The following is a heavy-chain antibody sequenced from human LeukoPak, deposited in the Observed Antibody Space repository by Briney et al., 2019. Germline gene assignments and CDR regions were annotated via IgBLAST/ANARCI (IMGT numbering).Heavy chain of an antibody. V-gene: IGHV3-23*01. Sequence: GGSLRLSCAASGFTFSRYAMSWVRQAPGKGLEWVSAISGSGGSTYYADSVKGRFTISRDNSKNTLYLQMNSLRAEDTAVYYCAKVKHSDYYDSSGYYSTFDYWGQGTLVTVSS. CDR2: ISGSGGST. D-gene: IGHD3-22*01. J-gene: IGHJ4*02. CDR3: AKVKHSDYYDSSGYYSTFDY. CDR1: GFTFSRYA.